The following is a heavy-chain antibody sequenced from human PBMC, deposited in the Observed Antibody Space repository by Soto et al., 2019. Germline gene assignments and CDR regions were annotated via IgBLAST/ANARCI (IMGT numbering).Heavy chain of an antibody. D-gene: IGHD1-26*01. CDR3: ARGSGAQPGLFGAFDY. CDR1: GGSFSGYY. Sequence: SETLSLTCAVYGGSFSGYYWRWIRQPPGKGLEWIGEINHSGSTNYNPSLKSRVTISVDTSKNQFSLKLSSVTAADTAVYYCARGSGAQPGLFGAFDYWGQGTLVTVSS. V-gene: IGHV4-34*01. CDR2: INHSGST. J-gene: IGHJ4*02.